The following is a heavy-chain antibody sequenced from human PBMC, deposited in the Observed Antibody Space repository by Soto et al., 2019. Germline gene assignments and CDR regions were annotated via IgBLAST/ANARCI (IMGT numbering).Heavy chain of an antibody. CDR1: GDSVNSYE. V-gene: IGHV3-48*03. Sequence: RLGCASCGDSVNSYEMDRVRQAPGKGLEWVSYISSSGSTIYYADSVKGRFTISRDNAKNSLYLEMNSLRFEDTAVYYCARDCGVLGFWVHRSLVTVSS. D-gene: IGHD3-10*01. CDR3: ARDCGVLGF. CDR2: ISSSGSTI. J-gene: IGHJ4*01.